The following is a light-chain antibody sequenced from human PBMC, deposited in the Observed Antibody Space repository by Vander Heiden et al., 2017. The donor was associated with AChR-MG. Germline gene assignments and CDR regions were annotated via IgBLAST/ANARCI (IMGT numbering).Light chain of an antibody. CDR2: DVT. CDR3: CSYAGSYTYVV. Sequence: QSALPPPRPVSGSPGQSAAVSCTGASSDVGGYPYGSWYQQHPGKVPKLMIYDVTKRPSGVPDRFSGSKSGNTASLTISGLRPEDEADYYCCSYAGSYTYVVFGGGTKVTVL. V-gene: IGLV2-11*01. J-gene: IGLJ2*01. CDR1: SSDVGGYPY.